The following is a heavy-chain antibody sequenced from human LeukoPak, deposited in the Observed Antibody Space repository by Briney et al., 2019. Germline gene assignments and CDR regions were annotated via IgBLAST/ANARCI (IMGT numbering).Heavy chain of an antibody. CDR1: GFTFGDYA. D-gene: IGHD3-22*01. Sequence: GGSLRLSCTASGFTFGDYAMTWVRQAPGKGLEWVGFIRSEGYGGTTEYAASVKGRFTISRDDSKSIAYLQMNSLKTEDTAVYYCTRARHYYDSSTYANDYWGQGTLVTVSS. CDR3: TRARHYYDSSTYANDY. J-gene: IGHJ4*02. V-gene: IGHV3-49*04. CDR2: IRSEGYGGTT.